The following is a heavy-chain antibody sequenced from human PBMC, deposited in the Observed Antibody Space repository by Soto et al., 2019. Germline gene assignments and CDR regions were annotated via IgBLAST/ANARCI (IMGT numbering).Heavy chain of an antibody. V-gene: IGHV3-72*01. CDR3: ARAFGNYYMVV. CDR1: GFTFSDHY. CDR2: TRNKANSYTT. Sequence: EVQLVESGGGLVQPGGSLRLSCAASGFTFSDHYMDWVRQAPGKGLEWVGRTRNKANSYTTEYAASVKGRFTISRDDSKNSLYLQMNSLKTEDTAVYYCARAFGNYYMVVWGKGTTVTVSS. J-gene: IGHJ6*03. D-gene: IGHD3-10*01.